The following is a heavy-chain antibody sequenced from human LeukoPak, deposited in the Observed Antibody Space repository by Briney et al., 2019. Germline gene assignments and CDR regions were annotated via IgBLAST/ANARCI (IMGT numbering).Heavy chain of an antibody. J-gene: IGHJ4*02. CDR3: ARVPIPLTFTIFDYYFDY. D-gene: IGHD3-9*01. Sequence: ASVKVSCKASGYTFIGYYIHWLRQAPGQGLEWMGWINPNSGGTNFAQKFQGRVAMTRATSINTAYMELSGLRSDDTAVYFCARVPIPLTFTIFDYYFDYWGQGTLVTVSS. CDR1: GYTFIGYY. CDR2: INPNSGGT. V-gene: IGHV1-2*02.